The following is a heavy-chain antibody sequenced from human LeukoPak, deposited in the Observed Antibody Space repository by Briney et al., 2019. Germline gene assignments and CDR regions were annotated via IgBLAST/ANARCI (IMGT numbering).Heavy chain of an antibody. CDR3: ARAEVVGYRRRFDP. CDR2: IYYSGST. Sequence: SETLSLTCTVSGGSISSYYWSWIRQPPGKGLEWIGYIYYSGSTNYNPSLKSRVTISVDTSKNQFSLKLSSVTAADTAVYYCARAEVVGYRRRFDPWGQGTLVTVSS. J-gene: IGHJ5*02. V-gene: IGHV4-59*01. D-gene: IGHD3-22*01. CDR1: GGSISSYY.